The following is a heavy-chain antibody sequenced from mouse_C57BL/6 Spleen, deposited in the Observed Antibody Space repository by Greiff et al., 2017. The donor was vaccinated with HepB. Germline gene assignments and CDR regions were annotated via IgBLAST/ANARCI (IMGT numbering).Heavy chain of an antibody. J-gene: IGHJ3*01. V-gene: IGHV5-9-1*02. CDR3: TSESEIYYDYTFAY. Sequence: EVMLVESGEGLVKPGGSLKLSCAASGFTFSSYAMSWVRQTPEKRLEWVAYISSGGDYIYYADTVKGRFTISRDNARNTLYLQMSSLKSEDTAMYYCTSESEIYYDYTFAYWGQGTLVTVSA. CDR2: ISSGGDYI. CDR1: GFTFSSYA. D-gene: IGHD2-4*01.